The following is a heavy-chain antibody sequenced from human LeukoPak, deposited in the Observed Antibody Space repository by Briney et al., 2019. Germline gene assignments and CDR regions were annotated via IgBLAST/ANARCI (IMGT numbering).Heavy chain of an antibody. V-gene: IGHV4-39*07. CDR2: IFYSGNT. CDR3: ARDCCGYRSWFAP. Sequence: PSEILSLTCTVSGGSIISDDFYWGWIRQPPGKGLEWIGSIFYSGNTYYNSSLKSRVTISVDKSKNQFSLILTSVTAADTAVYYCARDCCGYRSWFAPWSQGTLVTVSS. D-gene: IGHD6-25*01. CDR1: GGSIISDDFY. J-gene: IGHJ5*02.